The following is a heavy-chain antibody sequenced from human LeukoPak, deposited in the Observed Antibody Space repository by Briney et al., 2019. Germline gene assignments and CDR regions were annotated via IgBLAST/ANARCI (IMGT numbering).Heavy chain of an antibody. CDR3: ARSVSLYSGFDY. CDR2: ITPSGTSM. D-gene: IGHD4-17*01. Sequence: GGSLRLSCAASGFTFSGYGMHWVRQAPGKGLEWVSHITPSGTSMYYADSVKGRFTISRDNAKNSLYLQMNSLRAEDTAVYYCARSVSLYSGFDYWGQGTLVTVSS. V-gene: IGHV3-48*04. CDR1: GFTFSGYG. J-gene: IGHJ4*02.